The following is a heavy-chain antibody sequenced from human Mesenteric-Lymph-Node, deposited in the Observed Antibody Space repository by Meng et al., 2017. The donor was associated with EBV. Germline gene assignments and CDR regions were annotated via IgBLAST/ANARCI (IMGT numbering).Heavy chain of an antibody. Sequence: QLWPSGVEVKKPGASGNVSCNASGYTFTSYGISWVRQAPGQWLEWMGWISPHNGDTNYAQKLQGRVTMTTDTSTSTAYMELRSLRSDDTAVYYCTRDGYNRDFDYWGQGTLVTVSS. CDR2: ISPHNGDT. D-gene: IGHD5-24*01. CDR3: TRDGYNRDFDY. J-gene: IGHJ4*02. CDR1: GYTFTSYG. V-gene: IGHV1-18*01.